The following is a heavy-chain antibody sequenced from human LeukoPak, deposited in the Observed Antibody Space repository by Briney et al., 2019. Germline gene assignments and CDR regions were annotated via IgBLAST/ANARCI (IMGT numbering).Heavy chain of an antibody. V-gene: IGHV4-61*02. CDR1: GGSISSGSYY. J-gene: IGHJ6*03. CDR2: IYTSGST. D-gene: IGHD2-2*01. CDR3: ARDSLLPSAMGYYYMDV. Sequence: SETLSLTCSASGGSISSGSYYWSWIRQPAGKGLEWIGRIYTSGSTNHNPSLKSRVTITVDTSKNQFSLKLSSVTAADTALYFCARDSLLPSAMGYYYMDVWGKGTTVTVSS.